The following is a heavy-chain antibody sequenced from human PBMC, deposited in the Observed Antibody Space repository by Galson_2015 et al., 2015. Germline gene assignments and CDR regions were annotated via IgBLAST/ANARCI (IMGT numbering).Heavy chain of an antibody. CDR2: INWSGATT. D-gene: IGHD3-3*01. Sequence: SLRLSCAASGFTFDDYALNWVRQAPGKGLEWVSGINWSGATTTYADSVKGRFTISRDQAKNSLYLQMNSLRAEDTAVYYCAREVTIFGVTYMDVWGKGTTVTVSS. J-gene: IGHJ6*03. CDR1: GFTFDDYA. V-gene: IGHV3-20*04. CDR3: AREVTIFGVTYMDV.